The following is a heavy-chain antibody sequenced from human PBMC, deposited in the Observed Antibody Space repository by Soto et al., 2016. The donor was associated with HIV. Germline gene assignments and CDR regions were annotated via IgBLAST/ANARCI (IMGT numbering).Heavy chain of an antibody. CDR3: ARESTCSTRTCWHYGMDV. CDR2: ISSNSAYI. J-gene: IGHJ6*02. Sequence: EVQLVESGGGLVKPGGSLRLSCAASGFLFGSYTMNWVRQAPGKGLEWVSSISSNSAYIYYADSVEGRFTISRDNAKNSLSLLMNSLRAEDTAVYYCARESTCSTRTCWHYGMDVWGQGATVTVSS. D-gene: IGHD2-2*01. CDR1: GFLFGSYT. V-gene: IGHV3-21*01.